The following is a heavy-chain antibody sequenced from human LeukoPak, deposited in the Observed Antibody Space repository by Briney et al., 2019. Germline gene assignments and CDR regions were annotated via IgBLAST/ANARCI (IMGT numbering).Heavy chain of an antibody. J-gene: IGHJ4*02. V-gene: IGHV1-69*06. D-gene: IGHD6-13*01. CDR3: ARVDSSNWYDSRGYFDY. CDR2: IIPIFGTA. Sequence: SVKVSFKASGGTFSSYAISWVRQAPGQGLEWMGGIIPIFGTANYAQKFQGRVTITADKSTSTAYMELSSLRSEDTAVYYCARVDSSNWYDSRGYFDYWGQGTLVTVSS. CDR1: GGTFSSYA.